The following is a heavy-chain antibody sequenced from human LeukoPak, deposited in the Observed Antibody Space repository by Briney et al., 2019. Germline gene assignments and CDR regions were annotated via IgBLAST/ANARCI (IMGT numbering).Heavy chain of an antibody. Sequence: GGSLILSCAASGFTFSSYWMSWVRQAPGKGLEWVANIKQDGSDRYYVDSVKGRFTISRDNGKNSLYLQMNSLRIDDTAVYFCARDVASWGGYTFAYWGQGTLVTVSS. D-gene: IGHD5-12*01. CDR1: GFTFSSYW. CDR3: ARDVASWGGYTFAY. V-gene: IGHV3-7*01. J-gene: IGHJ4*02. CDR2: IKQDGSDR.